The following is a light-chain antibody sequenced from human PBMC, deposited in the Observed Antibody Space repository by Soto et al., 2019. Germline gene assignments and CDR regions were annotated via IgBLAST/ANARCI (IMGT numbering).Light chain of an antibody. Sequence: DVLLTQSPLSLPVTLGQPASISCRSSQSLVHSNGITYFNWFLQRAGQSPRRLIYKVSNRDSGVPDRFSASGSGTDFTRKISRVEAEDVGIYYCMQGTHWPPTFGQGTKVEIK. CDR1: QSLVHSNGITY. J-gene: IGKJ2*01. CDR3: MQGTHWPPT. CDR2: KVS. V-gene: IGKV2-30*02.